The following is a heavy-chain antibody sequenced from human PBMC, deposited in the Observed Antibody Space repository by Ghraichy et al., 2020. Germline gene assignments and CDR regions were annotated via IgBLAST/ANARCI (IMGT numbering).Heavy chain of an antibody. CDR2: ISSSGSTI. J-gene: IGHJ3*02. CDR1: GFTFSDYY. D-gene: IGHD3-22*01. V-gene: IGHV3-11*01. CDR3: ARDYYDSSGSTNAFDI. Sequence: GGSLRLSCAASGFTFSDYYMSWIRQAPGKGLEWVSYISSSGSTIYYADSVKGRFTISRDNAKNSLYLQMNSLRAEDTAVYYCARDYYDSSGSTNAFDIWGQGTMVTVSS.